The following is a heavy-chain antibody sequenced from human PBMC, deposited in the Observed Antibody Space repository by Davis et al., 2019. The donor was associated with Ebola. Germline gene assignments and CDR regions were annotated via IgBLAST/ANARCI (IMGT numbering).Heavy chain of an antibody. D-gene: IGHD1-14*01. CDR2: IYPGDSDT. J-gene: IGHJ4*02. CDR3: ARPGEPFDY. CDR1: CYSFTTYW. Sequence: CESLDLPCQGPCYSFTTYWIRSVRQIPGKGLEWMGIIYPGDSDTRDSPSFQGQVTISADKSISTAYLQWSSPKASDTAMYYCARPGEPFDYWGQGTLVTVSS. V-gene: IGHV5-51*01.